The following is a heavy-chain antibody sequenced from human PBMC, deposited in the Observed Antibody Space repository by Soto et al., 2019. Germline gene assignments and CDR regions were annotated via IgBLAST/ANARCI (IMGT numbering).Heavy chain of an antibody. CDR3: ATPQGAVVAHYYYYMDV. V-gene: IGHV3-23*01. D-gene: IGHD2-15*01. Sequence: GGSLRLSCAASGFTFSSYAMSWVRQAPGKGLEWVSAISGSGGSTYYADSVKGRFTISRDNSKNTLYLQMNSLRAEDTAVYYCATPQGAVVAHYYYYMDVWGKGTTVTVSS. CDR1: GFTFSSYA. CDR2: ISGSGGST. J-gene: IGHJ6*03.